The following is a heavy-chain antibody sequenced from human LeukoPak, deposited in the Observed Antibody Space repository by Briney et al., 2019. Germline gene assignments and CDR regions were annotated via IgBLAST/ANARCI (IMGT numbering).Heavy chain of an antibody. D-gene: IGHD2-8*02. V-gene: IGHV5-51*01. CDR1: AYTFSSYW. CDR2: IYAGNSDT. Sequence: GESLKISCKGSAYTFSSYWIAWVRQMPGKGLEWMGIIYAGNSDTRYSPSFQGQVTISADKSISTAYLQWNSLKASDTAMYYCAMARDANFYWFFDSWGQGTLVTVSS. CDR3: AMARDANFYWFFDS. J-gene: IGHJ4*02.